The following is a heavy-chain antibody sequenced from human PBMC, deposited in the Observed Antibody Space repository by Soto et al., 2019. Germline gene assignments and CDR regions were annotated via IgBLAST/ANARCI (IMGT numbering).Heavy chain of an antibody. V-gene: IGHV3-30*18. J-gene: IGHJ6*02. CDR2: ISYDGSNK. CDR3: AKTYSSDYYYGMDV. CDR1: GFTFSSYG. D-gene: IGHD6-19*01. Sequence: GGSLRLSCAASGFTFSSYGMHWVRQAPGKGLEWVAVISYDGSNKYYADSVKGRFTISRDNSKNTLYLQMNSLRAEDTAVYYCAKTYSSDYYYGMDVWGQGTTVTVSS.